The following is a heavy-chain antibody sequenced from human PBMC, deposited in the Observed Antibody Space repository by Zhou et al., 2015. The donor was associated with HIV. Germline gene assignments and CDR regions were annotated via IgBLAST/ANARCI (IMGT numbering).Heavy chain of an antibody. CDR1: GGTFSNST. V-gene: IGHV1-69*01. CDR2: INPLSGTT. Sequence: LVQSGTEVRKPGSSVKVSCKASGGTFSNSTIGWVRQAPGQGLEWVGGINPLSGTTTYAQKFLDRVTITADESTSTVYLDLTSLTSDDTAVYYCARDRSLDWGQGTLLTVSP. D-gene: IGHD3-3*01. J-gene: IGHJ4*02. CDR3: ARDRSLD.